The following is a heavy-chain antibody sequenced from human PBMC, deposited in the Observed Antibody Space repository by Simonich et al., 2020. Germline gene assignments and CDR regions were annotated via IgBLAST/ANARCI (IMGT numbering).Heavy chain of an antibody. Sequence: VQLVESGGGVVQPGRSLRLSCAASGFTFSSYAMHWVRQAPGKGLEWVAVISYDGSNIYYADSVKGRFTISRDNSKNTLYLQMNSLRAEDTAVYYCARRGSGFDYWGQGTLVTVSS. J-gene: IGHJ4*02. CDR2: ISYDGSNI. D-gene: IGHD6-19*01. V-gene: IGHV3-30*07. CDR1: GFTFSSYA. CDR3: ARRGSGFDY.